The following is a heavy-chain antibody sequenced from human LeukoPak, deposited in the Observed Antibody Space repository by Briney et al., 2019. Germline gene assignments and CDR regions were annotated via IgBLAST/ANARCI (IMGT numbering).Heavy chain of an antibody. CDR1: GFTFSSYS. CDR2: ISSTSGTI. V-gene: IGHV3-48*01. D-gene: IGHD5-12*01. CDR3: ARDSHGRDIDFDY. Sequence: PGGSLRLSCAASGFTFSSYSMNWVRQAPGEGLEWVSYISSTSGTIYYADSVKGRFTISRDNAKNSLYLQMNSLRAEDTAVYCCARDSHGRDIDFDYWGQGTLVTVSS. J-gene: IGHJ4*02.